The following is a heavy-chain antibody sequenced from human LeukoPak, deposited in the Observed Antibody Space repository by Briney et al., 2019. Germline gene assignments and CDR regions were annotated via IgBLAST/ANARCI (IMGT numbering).Heavy chain of an antibody. CDR2: IYSGGST. V-gene: IGHV3-53*01. D-gene: IGHD6-19*01. Sequence: PGGSLRLSCAASGFTVSSNYLSWVRQPPGKGLEWVSVIYSGGSTYYAPSVKGRFTISRDTSKNTLCLQMNSLRAADTAVYYCARLSTPLGLVRHYFFAYWGQGTLATVPS. J-gene: IGHJ4*02. CDR3: ARLSTPLGLVRHYFFAY. CDR1: GFTVSSNY.